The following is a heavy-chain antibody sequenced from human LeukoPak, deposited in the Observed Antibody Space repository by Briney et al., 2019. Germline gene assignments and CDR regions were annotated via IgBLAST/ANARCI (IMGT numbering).Heavy chain of an antibody. Sequence: GASVKVSCKASGYTFTGPYMHWVRQAPGQGLEWMGGIIPIFGTANYAQKFQGRVTITTDESTSTAYMELSSLRSEDTAVYYCARAAKGQLEYYYDSSGATFDYWGQGTLVTVSS. V-gene: IGHV1-69*05. D-gene: IGHD3-22*01. J-gene: IGHJ4*02. CDR1: GYTFTGPY. CDR3: ARAAKGQLEYYYDSSGATFDY. CDR2: IIPIFGTA.